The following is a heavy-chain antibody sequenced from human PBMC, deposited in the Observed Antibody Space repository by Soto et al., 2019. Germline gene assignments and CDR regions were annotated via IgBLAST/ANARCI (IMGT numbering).Heavy chain of an antibody. V-gene: IGHV3-30*18. Sequence: QVRLVESGGGVVQPGRSLRLSCAASGFIFSNYGMHWFRQAPGRGLEWVALIAHDGSQKHYPDSLKGRCTISRDNFRNTLYLQMNSLRAEDTAVYYCAKDKVVKGRSWPSFWGQGTLVSVSS. D-gene: IGHD2-15*01. CDR2: IAHDGSQK. J-gene: IGHJ4*02. CDR1: GFIFSNYG. CDR3: AKDKVVKGRSWPSF.